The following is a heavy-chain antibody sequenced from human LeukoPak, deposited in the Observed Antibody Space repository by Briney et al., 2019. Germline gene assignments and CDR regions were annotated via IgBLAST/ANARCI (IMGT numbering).Heavy chain of an antibody. CDR1: GYTFTSYG. D-gene: IGHD3-3*01. CDR3: ARGRRYDFWSGPRDAFDI. V-gene: IGHV1-18*01. Sequence: ASVKVSCKASGYTFTSYGISWVRQAPGQGLEWMGWISAYNGNTNYAQKLQGRVTMTTDTSTSTAYMELRSLRSDDTAVYYCARGRRYDFWSGPRDAFDIWGQGTMVTVSS. CDR2: ISAYNGNT. J-gene: IGHJ3*02.